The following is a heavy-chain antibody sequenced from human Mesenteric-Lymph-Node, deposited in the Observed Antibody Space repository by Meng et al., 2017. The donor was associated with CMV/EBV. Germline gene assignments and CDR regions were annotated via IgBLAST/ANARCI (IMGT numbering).Heavy chain of an antibody. Sequence: GESLKISCAASGFIFSSFRMNWVRQAPGKGMEWVSSISTTNSHTYYVDSMKGRFTISRDNAKNSLYLQMNSLRAEDTAVYYCTRFSGGMDVWGQGATVTVSS. CDR1: GFIFSSFR. J-gene: IGHJ6*02. CDR3: TRFSGGMDV. CDR2: ISTTNSHT. V-gene: IGHV3-21*01.